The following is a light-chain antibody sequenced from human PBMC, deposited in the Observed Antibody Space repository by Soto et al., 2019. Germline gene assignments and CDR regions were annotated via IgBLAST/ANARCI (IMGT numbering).Light chain of an antibody. CDR2: WAS. J-gene: IGKJ1*01. V-gene: IGKV4-1*01. CDR1: QSVLYSSNNKNY. CDR3: QQYYDAPQT. Sequence: DIVMTQSPDSLAVSLGERATINCKSSQSVLYSSNNKNYLAWYQQKPGQPPKLLIYWASTRESGVPDRFSGSGSGTDFTLTISNLQAEDVAVYYCQQYYDAPQTFGQGTKVEIK.